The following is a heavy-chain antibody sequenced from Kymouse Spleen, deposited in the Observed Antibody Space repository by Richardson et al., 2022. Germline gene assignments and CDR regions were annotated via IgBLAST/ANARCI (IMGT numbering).Heavy chain of an antibody. CDR3: ARDGFTMVRGVSRFDP. CDR1: GFTFSSYS. J-gene: IGHJ5*02. D-gene: IGHD3-10*01. Sequence: EVQLVESGGGLVQPGGSLRLSCAASGFTFSSYSMNWVRQAPGKGLEWVSYISSSSSTIYYADSVKGRFTISRDNAKNSLYLQMNSLRDEDTAVYYCARDGFTMVRGVSRFDPWGQGTLVTVSS. V-gene: IGHV3-48*02. CDR2: ISSSSSTI.